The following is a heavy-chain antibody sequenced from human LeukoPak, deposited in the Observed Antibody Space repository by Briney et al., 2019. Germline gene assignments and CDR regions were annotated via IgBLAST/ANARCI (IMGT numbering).Heavy chain of an antibody. D-gene: IGHD4-17*01. V-gene: IGHV1-8*01. J-gene: IGHJ4*02. Sequence: ASVKVSCKASGYTFTSYDINWVRQATGQGLEWMGWMNPNSGNTGYAQKFQGRVTMTRNTSISTAYMELSSLGSEDTAVYYCARAPKFTVTRESYYFDYWGQGTLVTVSS. CDR3: ARAPKFTVTRESYYFDY. CDR1: GYTFTSYD. CDR2: MNPNSGNT.